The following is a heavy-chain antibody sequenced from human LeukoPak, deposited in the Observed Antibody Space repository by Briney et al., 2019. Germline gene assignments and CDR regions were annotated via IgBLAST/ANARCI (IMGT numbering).Heavy chain of an antibody. J-gene: IGHJ4*02. CDR2: IYTSGST. D-gene: IGHD3-10*01. Sequence: SETLSLTCTVSGGSISSGSYYWSWIRQPAGTGLEWIGRIYTSGSTNYNPSLKSRVTISVDTSKNQFSLKLSSVTAADTAVYYCATTMVRGQIIFDYWGQGTLVTVSS. V-gene: IGHV4-61*02. CDR3: ATTMVRGQIIFDY. CDR1: GGSISSGSYY.